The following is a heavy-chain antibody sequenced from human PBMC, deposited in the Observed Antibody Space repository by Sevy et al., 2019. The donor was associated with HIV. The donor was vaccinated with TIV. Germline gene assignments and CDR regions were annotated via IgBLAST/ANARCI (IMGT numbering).Heavy chain of an antibody. CDR2: IYYSGST. J-gene: IGHJ4*02. CDR3: ARITVPAANANDY. Sequence: SNTLSLTCTVSGGSISSSSYYWGWIRQPPGKGLEWIGSIYYSGSTYYNPSLKSRVTISVDTPKNQFSLKLSSVTAADTAVYYCARITVPAANANDYWGQGTLVTVSS. CDR1: GGSISSSSYY. V-gene: IGHV4-39*01. D-gene: IGHD2-2*01.